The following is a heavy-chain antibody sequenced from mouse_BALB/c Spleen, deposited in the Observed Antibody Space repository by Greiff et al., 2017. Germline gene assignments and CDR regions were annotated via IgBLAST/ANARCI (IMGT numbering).Heavy chain of an antibody. D-gene: IGHD2-2*01. CDR1: GYSFTGYT. Sequence: EVQLQQSGPELVKPGASMKISCKASGYSFTGYTMNWVKQSHGKNLEWIGLINPYNGGTSYNQKFKGKATLTVDKSSSTAYMELLSLTSEDSAVYYCAIIYYGYDRDYYAMDYWGQGTSVTVSS. CDR2: INPYNGGT. V-gene: IGHV1-18*01. J-gene: IGHJ4*01. CDR3: AIIYYGYDRDYYAMDY.